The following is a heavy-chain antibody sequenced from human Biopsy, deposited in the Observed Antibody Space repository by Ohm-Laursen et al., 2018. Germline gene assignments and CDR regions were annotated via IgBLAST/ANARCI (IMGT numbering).Heavy chain of an antibody. CDR3: ARQGDSGRSFDY. D-gene: IGHD3-10*01. CDR1: GGSVSSNVAY. Sequence: SDTLSLTCTVSGGSVSSNVAYWAWIRQPPGKGLESIGSIFYSGITYYNPSLQSRVTMSVDTSKNQFSLNLSSVTAADTAMYYCARQGDSGRSFDYWGQGTLVTVSS. CDR2: IFYSGIT. V-gene: IGHV4-39*01. J-gene: IGHJ4*02.